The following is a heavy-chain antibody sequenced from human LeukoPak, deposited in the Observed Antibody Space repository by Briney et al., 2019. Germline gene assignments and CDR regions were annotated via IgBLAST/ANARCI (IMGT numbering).Heavy chain of an antibody. CDR1: GGSFSGYY. V-gene: IGHV3-7*01. CDR2: IKQDGSEK. Sequence: ETLSLTCAVYGGSFSGYYWSWIRQPPGKGLEWVANIKQDGSEKYYVDSVKGRFTISRDNAKNSLYLQMNSLRVEDTAVYYCSRDLGLPGVWGQGTMVTVSS. J-gene: IGHJ3*01. CDR3: SRDLGLPGV. D-gene: IGHD3-10*01.